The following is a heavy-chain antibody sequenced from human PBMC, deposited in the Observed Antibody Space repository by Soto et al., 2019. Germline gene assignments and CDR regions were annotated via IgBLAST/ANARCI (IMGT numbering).Heavy chain of an antibody. J-gene: IGHJ6*02. CDR1: GFTFSSYG. CDR2: ISHDGRNK. V-gene: IGHV3-30*18. Sequence: PGGSLRLSYVASGFTFSSYGFHWVRQVPGKGLDWVAVISHDGRNKNYADSVKGRFTISRDDSKKTLYLQMNSLRSEDTAVYYCAKTRGYSYDYGMGVWGQGTTVTVSS. D-gene: IGHD5-18*01. CDR3: AKTRGYSYDYGMGV.